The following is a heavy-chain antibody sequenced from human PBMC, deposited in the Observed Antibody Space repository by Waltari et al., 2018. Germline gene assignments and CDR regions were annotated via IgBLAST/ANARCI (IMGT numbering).Heavy chain of an antibody. J-gene: IGHJ4*02. V-gene: IGHV4-38-2*01. CDR1: GYSISSGYY. CDR3: ASRSAAYYFDY. D-gene: IGHD6-13*01. CDR2: IYHSGST. Sequence: QVQLQESGPGLVKPSETLSLTCAVSGYSISSGYYWGWIRQPPGKGLEWIGSIYHSGSTYYNPSLKSRVTISVDTSKNQFSLKLSSVTAADTAVYYCASRSAAYYFDYWGQGTLVTVSS.